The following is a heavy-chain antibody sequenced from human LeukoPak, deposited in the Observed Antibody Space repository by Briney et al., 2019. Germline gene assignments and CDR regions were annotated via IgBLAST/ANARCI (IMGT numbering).Heavy chain of an antibody. CDR1: GFTLSRHT. CDR2: ISYEGSNK. V-gene: IGHV3-30*04. Sequence: RGSLRLSCAASGFTLSRHTIFWVRQAPGKAREWVTVISYEGSNKYYADSVKGRFTISRDNSKNTLYLQMNSLRAEHTSLYYCARDSGFSGYQRGEYWGQGTLVTVSS. CDR3: ARDSGFSGYQRGEY. D-gene: IGHD2/OR15-2a*01. J-gene: IGHJ4*02.